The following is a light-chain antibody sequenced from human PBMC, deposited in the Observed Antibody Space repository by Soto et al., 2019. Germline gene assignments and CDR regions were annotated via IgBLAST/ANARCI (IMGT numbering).Light chain of an antibody. CDR1: QSVSSN. CDR2: GAV. J-gene: IGKJ1*01. CDR3: QQYNNWLWT. Sequence: EIVMTQSPANLSVSQGERATLSCRASQSVSSNLAWYQQNPGQAPRLLIYGAVTRATGIPARFSGSGSGTDFTLTISSLHSEEFAVYYCQQYNNWLWTVGQGTKVEI. V-gene: IGKV3-15*01.